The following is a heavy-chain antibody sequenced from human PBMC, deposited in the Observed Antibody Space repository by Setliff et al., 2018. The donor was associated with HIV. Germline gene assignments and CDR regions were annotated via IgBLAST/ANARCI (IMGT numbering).Heavy chain of an antibody. J-gene: IGHJ4*02. Sequence: PSETLSLTCSVSGGSISSHYWSWIRQPPGKELEWIGYIYYTGSINYNPSLKSRVTISVDTSKNQFSLKLRSGIAADTAVYYCARDVTAAGTGLFDYWGQGTLVTVSS. V-gene: IGHV4-59*11. D-gene: IGHD6-13*01. CDR1: GGSISSHY. CDR3: ARDVTAAGTGLFDY. CDR2: IYYTGSI.